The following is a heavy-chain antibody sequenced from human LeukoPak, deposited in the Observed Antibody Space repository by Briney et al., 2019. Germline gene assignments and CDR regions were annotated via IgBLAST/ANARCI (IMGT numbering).Heavy chain of an antibody. D-gene: IGHD6-19*01. V-gene: IGHV1-2*02. Sequence: GASVKVSCKASGYTFTGCYMHWVRQAPGQGLEWMGWINPNSGGTNYAQKFQGRVTMTRDTSISTAYMELSRLRSDDTAVYYCARDDLAAPDAFDIWGQGTMVTVSS. CDR2: INPNSGGT. CDR3: ARDDLAAPDAFDI. CDR1: GYTFTGCY. J-gene: IGHJ3*02.